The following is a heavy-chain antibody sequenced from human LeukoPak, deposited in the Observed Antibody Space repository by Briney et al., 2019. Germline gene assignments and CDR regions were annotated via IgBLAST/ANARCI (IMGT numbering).Heavy chain of an antibody. J-gene: IGHJ4*02. D-gene: IGHD6-19*01. CDR2: VHNVGST. CDR3: ARHAEYNSGWHFYLDH. Sequence: SETLSLTCTVSGVSTTNGIYYWAWIRQPPGKGLEWIGSVHNVGSTYYNLSLRSRVTMSIDTSKNQFSLRLNSVTAADTAVYYCARHAEYNSGWHFYLDHWGQEILVTVSS. V-gene: IGHV4-39*01. CDR1: GVSTTNGIYY.